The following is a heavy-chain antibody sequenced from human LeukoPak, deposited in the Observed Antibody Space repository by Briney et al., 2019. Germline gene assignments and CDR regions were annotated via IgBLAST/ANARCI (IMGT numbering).Heavy chain of an antibody. CDR3: ARDPADGYGYFDY. D-gene: IGHD5-24*01. CDR2: TYYRSKWYN. V-gene: IGHV6-1*01. Sequence: SQTLSLTFALSGDSVSSSSSTWHWLRQSPSRGLGWLGKTYYRSKWYNDYAVSVKSRVTINPDTSKNQFSLQLNSVTPEDTAVYYCARDPADGYGYFDYWGQGTLVTVSS. J-gene: IGHJ4*02. CDR1: GDSVSSSSST.